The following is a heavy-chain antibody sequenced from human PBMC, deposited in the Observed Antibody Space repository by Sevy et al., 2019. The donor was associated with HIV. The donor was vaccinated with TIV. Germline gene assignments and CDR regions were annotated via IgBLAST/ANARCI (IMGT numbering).Heavy chain of an antibody. J-gene: IGHJ4*02. D-gene: IGHD1-26*01. CDR2: ISRSGTII. CDR1: GFRFSDHD. V-gene: IGHV3-11*01. CDR3: MSDYSGTYHMNYFAY. Sequence: GGSLRLSCAASGFRFSDHDMSWIRQAPGKGLEWVAYISRSGTIIYYADSVRGRFTISRDNAKNSLFLQMNSLRVEDTAMYYCMSDYSGTYHMNYFAYGGQGTLVTVSS.